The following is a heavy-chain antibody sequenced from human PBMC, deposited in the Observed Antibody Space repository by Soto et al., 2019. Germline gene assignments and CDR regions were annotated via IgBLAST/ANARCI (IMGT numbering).Heavy chain of an antibody. Sequence: PSETLSLTCTVSGGSISSGDYYWSWIRQPPGKGLEWIGYIYYSGSTYYNPSLKRRVTISVDTSKNQVSLEVTSVIAADTAVYYCASFYGGGDAFDIWGQGTMVTVSS. J-gene: IGHJ3*02. CDR1: GGSISSGDYY. CDR3: ASFYGGGDAFDI. CDR2: IYYSGST. V-gene: IGHV4-30-4*02. D-gene: IGHD4-17*01.